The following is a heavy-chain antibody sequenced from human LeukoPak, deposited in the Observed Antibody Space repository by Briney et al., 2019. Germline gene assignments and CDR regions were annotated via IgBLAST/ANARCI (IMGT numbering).Heavy chain of an antibody. Sequence: SETLSLTCTVSGYSISSGYYWGWIRQPPGKGPEWIGSIYHSGSTYNNPSLKSRVTISVDTSKNQFSLRLTSVTAADTAVYYCARGGYSYAVDYWGQGTLVTVSS. V-gene: IGHV4-38-2*02. CDR3: ARGGYSYAVDY. D-gene: IGHD5-18*01. CDR2: IYHSGST. J-gene: IGHJ4*02. CDR1: GYSISSGYY.